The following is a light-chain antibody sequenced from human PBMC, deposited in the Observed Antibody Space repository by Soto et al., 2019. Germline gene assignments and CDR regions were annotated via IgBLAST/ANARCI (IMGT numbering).Light chain of an antibody. Sequence: EMVLTQSPGTLSLSPGERATLSCRASQSVSSNYLAWYQQKPGQAPRLLICGVSSRATGIPDRFSGSGSGTDFTLSISRLEPEDFAVYYCQQYGSTPLFSFGPGTKVDIK. V-gene: IGKV3-20*01. CDR3: QQYGSTPLFS. CDR2: GVS. CDR1: QSVSSNY. J-gene: IGKJ3*01.